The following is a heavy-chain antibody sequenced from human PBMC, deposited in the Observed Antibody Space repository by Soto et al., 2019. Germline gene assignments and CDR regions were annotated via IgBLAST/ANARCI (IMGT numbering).Heavy chain of an antibody. J-gene: IGHJ2*01. V-gene: IGHV3-23*01. CDR2: ISGSGGST. D-gene: IGHD4-17*01. Sequence: EVQLLESGGGLVQPGGSLRLPCAASGFTFSIYAMNWVRQAPGKGLEWVSVISGSGGSTYYADSVKGRFTISRDNSKNTLYLQMNSLRAEDTAVYYCARRTVGWYFDLWGRGTLVTVSS. CDR1: GFTFSIYA. CDR3: ARRTVGWYFDL.